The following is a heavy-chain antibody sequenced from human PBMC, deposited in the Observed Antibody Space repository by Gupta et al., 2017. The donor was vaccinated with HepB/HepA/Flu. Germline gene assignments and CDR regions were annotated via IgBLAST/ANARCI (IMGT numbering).Heavy chain of an antibody. CDR2: ISYDGGYT. D-gene: IGHD3-10*01. Sequence: QVQLMESGGGVVQPGRSLRLSCSASGFTFRTFAMHWVRQAPGTGLEWVAMISYDGGYTHYADSVKGRFTISRDNSKNTLYLQVNSLRADDTAVYYWAKESGASGSYFDYWGQGTLVTVSS. V-gene: IGHV3-30*04. J-gene: IGHJ4*02. CDR3: AKESGASGSYFDY. CDR1: GFTFRTFA.